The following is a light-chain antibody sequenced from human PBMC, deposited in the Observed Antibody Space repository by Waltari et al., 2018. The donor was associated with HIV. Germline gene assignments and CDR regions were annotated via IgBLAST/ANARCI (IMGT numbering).Light chain of an antibody. CDR1: QNIVNSN. Sequence: IVLTQSPGTLSLSPGERATLSCRASQNIVNSNLAWYQQKPGQAPRLLIYDASNRATGIPDRFGGSGSGTDFTLTISRLEPEDSAIYYCQQYGISPPNIFGPGTRLEIK. V-gene: IGKV3-20*01. J-gene: IGKJ2*01. CDR3: QQYGISPPNI. CDR2: DAS.